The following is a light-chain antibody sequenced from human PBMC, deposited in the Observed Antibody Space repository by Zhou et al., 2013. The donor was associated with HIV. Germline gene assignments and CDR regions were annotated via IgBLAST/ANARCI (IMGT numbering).Light chain of an antibody. CDR2: AAS. CDR3: QQYYTSPPA. CDR1: QGISSY. J-gene: IGKJ5*01. Sequence: AIRMTQSPSSLSASTGDRVTITCRASQGISSYLAWYQQKPGKAPKLLIYAASSLQSGVPSRFSGSGSGTDFTLTISCLQSEDLATYYCQQYYTSPPAFGHGTRLEIK. V-gene: IGKV1-8*01.